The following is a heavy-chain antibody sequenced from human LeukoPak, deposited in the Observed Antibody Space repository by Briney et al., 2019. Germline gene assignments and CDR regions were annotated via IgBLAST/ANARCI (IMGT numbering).Heavy chain of an antibody. V-gene: IGHV3-9*01. J-gene: IGHJ4*02. CDR1: GFTFDDYA. CDR3: AKDRAGGSGSFFDY. D-gene: IGHD1-26*01. CDR2: ISWNSGSI. Sequence: GGSLRLSCAASGFTFDDYAMHWVRQAPGKGLEWVSGISWNSGSIGYADSVKGRFTISRDNAKNSLCLQVNSLRAEDTALYYCAKDRAGGSGSFFDYWGQGTLVTVSS.